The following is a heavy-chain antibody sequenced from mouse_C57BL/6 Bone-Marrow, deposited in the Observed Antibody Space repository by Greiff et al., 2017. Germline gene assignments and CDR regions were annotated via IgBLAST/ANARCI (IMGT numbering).Heavy chain of an antibody. D-gene: IGHD2-4*01. CDR2: IYPRSGNT. J-gene: IGHJ2*01. V-gene: IGHV1-81*01. CDR1: GYTFTSYG. Sequence: QVQLQQSGAELARPGASVKLSCKASGYTFTSYGISWVKQRTGQGLEWIGEIYPRSGNTYYNEKFKGKATLTSDKSSSSAYMELRSLTSEDSAFYFCAPKKDYDEDFDYWGQGTTLTVSS. CDR3: APKKDYDEDFDY.